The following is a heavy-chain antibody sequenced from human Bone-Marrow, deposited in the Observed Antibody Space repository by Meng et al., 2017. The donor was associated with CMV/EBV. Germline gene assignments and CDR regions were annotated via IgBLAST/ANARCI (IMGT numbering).Heavy chain of an antibody. Sequence: GESLKISCKGSGFSFTSYWIGWVRQMPGKGLEWMGIIYPGDSDTRYSPSFQGQVTISADKSISTAYLQWSSLKPPDTAMYYCARQASDFWSGYYTSRAWFDPWGQGTLVTVSS. J-gene: IGHJ5*02. D-gene: IGHD3-3*01. CDR2: IYPGDSDT. V-gene: IGHV5-51*01. CDR3: ARQASDFWSGYYTSRAWFDP. CDR1: GFSFTSYW.